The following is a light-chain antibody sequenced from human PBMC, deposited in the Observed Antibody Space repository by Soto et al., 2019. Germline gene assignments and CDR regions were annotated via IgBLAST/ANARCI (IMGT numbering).Light chain of an antibody. J-gene: IGKJ1*01. CDR1: QSVSSSY. CDR2: GAS. V-gene: IGKV3-20*01. CDR3: QQYGSSLPWT. Sequence: EIVLTQSPGTLSLSPGERATLSCRASQSVSSSYLAWYQQKPGQAPRLLIYGASSRATGIPDRFSGSGSGTYFTLTISRLEPEDLAVYDCQQYGSSLPWTFGQGTKVEIK.